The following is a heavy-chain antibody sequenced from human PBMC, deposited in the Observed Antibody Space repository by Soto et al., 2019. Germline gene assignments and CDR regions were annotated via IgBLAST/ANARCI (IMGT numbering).Heavy chain of an antibody. CDR2: IFSNDEK. CDR3: ARYQHSGIAVAGNWFDP. CDR1: GFSLSNARMG. D-gene: IGHD6-19*01. V-gene: IGHV2-26*01. J-gene: IGHJ5*02. Sequence: QVTLKESGPVLVKPTETLTLTCTVSGFSLSNARMGVSWIRQPPGKALEWLAHIFSNDEKSYSTSLKSRLTIPQEPSKSQVVLTMTNMDPVDTATYDCARYQHSGIAVAGNWFDPWGQGTLVTVSS.